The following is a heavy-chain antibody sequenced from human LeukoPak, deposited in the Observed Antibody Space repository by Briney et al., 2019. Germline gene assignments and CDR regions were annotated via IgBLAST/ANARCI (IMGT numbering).Heavy chain of an antibody. J-gene: IGHJ4*02. V-gene: IGHV4-39*07. Sequence: KPSETLSLTCTVSGGSISSSSYYWGWIRQPPGKGLEWIGSIYYSGSTYYNPSLKSRATISVDTSKNQFSLKLSSVTAADTAVYYCARDSIAVAGPGVDYWGQGTLVTVSS. CDR3: ARDSIAVAGPGVDY. CDR1: GGSISSSSYY. CDR2: IYYSGST. D-gene: IGHD6-19*01.